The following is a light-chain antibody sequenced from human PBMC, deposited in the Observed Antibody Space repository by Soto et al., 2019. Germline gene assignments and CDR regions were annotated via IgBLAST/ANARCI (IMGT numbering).Light chain of an antibody. J-gene: IGLJ2*01. Sequence: QSALTQPASVSGSPGQSITISCTGTSSDVGGYNYVSWYQQHPGKAPKLMIYDVNTRPSGVSNRFSGSKSGNTASLTISGLQAEDEADFYCSSDTSSISFGGGTKLTVL. V-gene: IGLV2-14*01. CDR1: SSDVGGYNY. CDR2: DVN. CDR3: SSDTSSIS.